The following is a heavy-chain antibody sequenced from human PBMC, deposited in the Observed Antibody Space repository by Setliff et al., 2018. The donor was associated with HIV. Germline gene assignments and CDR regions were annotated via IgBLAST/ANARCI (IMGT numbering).Heavy chain of an antibody. CDR2: IYYPGST. J-gene: IGHJ3*02. D-gene: IGHD1-26*01. CDR1: GGSTSSYY. V-gene: IGHV4-59*01. CDR3: ARWSGSYSLNALDI. Sequence: SETLSPTCTVSGGSTSSYYWSWIRQPPGKGLEWIGYIYYPGSTNYNPSLRSRVTISLDTSKNQFSLYLSSVTAAATAVYYCARWSGSYSLNALDIWGQGTRVTVSS.